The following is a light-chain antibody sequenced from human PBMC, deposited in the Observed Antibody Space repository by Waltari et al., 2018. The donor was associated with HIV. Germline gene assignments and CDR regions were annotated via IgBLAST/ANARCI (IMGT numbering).Light chain of an antibody. J-gene: IGLJ3*02. V-gene: IGLV3-1*01. CDR1: KVGDKS. CDR3: QAWDSTTGV. Sequence: SYEVTQPPSVSVSPGQTASIPCYGDKVGDKSVSWYQQRPGQSPLLVIYQDSKRPSGIPERFSGSNSGNTATLTISGTQAMDEADYYCQAWDSTTGVFGGGTRLTVL. CDR2: QDS.